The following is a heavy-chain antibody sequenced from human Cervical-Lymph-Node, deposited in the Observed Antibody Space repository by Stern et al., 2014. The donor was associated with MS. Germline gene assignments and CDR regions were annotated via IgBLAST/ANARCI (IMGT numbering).Heavy chain of an antibody. CDR1: GFSFSSYG. V-gene: IGHV3-30*18. D-gene: IGHD2-15*01. CDR2: TSYDGTNK. Sequence: MQLVESGGGVVQPGRSLRLSCAASGFSFSSYGMHWVRQAPGKGLEWVAVTSYDGTNKYYVDSVKGRFTISRDNSKNTLYLQMNSLRVEDTAVYFCAKDSGCSDASCQLDVWGQGTTVTVSS. CDR3: AKDSGCSDASCQLDV. J-gene: IGHJ6*02.